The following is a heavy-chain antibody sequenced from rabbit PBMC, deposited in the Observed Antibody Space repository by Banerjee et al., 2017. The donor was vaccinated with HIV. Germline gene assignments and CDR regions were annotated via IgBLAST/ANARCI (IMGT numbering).Heavy chain of an antibody. J-gene: IGHJ6*01. V-gene: IGHV1S40*01. D-gene: IGHD7-1*01. CDR2: IYTGSGST. Sequence: QSLEESGGDLVKPGGTLTLTCTASGIDFSSNYWMCWVRQAPGKGLELIGCIYTGSGSTYYANWAKGRFTISKTSSTTVTLQMTSLTAADTATYFCARNYGTGSYDLWGPGTLVTVS. CDR3: ARNYGTGSYDL. CDR1: GIDFSSNYW.